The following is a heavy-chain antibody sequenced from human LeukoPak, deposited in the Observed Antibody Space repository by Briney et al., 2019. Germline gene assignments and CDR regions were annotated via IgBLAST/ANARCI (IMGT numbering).Heavy chain of an antibody. CDR3: ARGPSVTIFGVVPYYFDL. CDR1: GGSISSYY. D-gene: IGHD3-3*01. V-gene: IGHV4-59*01. Sequence: SETLSLTCTVSGGSISSYYWSWIRQPPGKGLEWIGYIYYSGSTNYNPSLKSRVTISVDTSKNQFSLKLSSVTAADTAVYYCARGPSVTIFGVVPYYFDLWGRGTLVSVSS. J-gene: IGHJ2*01. CDR2: IYYSGST.